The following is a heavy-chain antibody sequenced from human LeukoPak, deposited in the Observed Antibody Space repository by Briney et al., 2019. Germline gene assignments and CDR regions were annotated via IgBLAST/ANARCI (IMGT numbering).Heavy chain of an antibody. CDR3: ARANVGASDFDC. CDR2: IIPIFGTA. D-gene: IGHD1-26*01. V-gene: IGHV1-69*05. CDR1: GGTFSSYA. Sequence: ASVKVSCKASGGTFSSYAISWVRQAPGQGLEWMGGIIPIFGTANYAQKFQGRVTITTDESTSTAYMELSSLRSEDTAVYYCARANVGASDFDCWGQGTLVTVSS. J-gene: IGHJ4*02.